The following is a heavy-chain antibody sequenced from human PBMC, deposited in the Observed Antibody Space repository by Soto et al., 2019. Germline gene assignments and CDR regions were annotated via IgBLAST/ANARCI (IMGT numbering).Heavy chain of an antibody. V-gene: IGHV3-30*18. Sequence: GGSLGISCVVSGLTFRDYRFHWVRQAPGKGLDWVAAISYDGSFVYYADSVRGRFTISRDNSRNTLDLQMNTLRHEDTAVYYCAKERGRNRNFAMDVWGQGTSVTVSS. CDR1: GLTFRDYR. D-gene: IGHD1-1*01. CDR3: AKERGRNRNFAMDV. J-gene: IGHJ6*02. CDR2: ISYDGSFV.